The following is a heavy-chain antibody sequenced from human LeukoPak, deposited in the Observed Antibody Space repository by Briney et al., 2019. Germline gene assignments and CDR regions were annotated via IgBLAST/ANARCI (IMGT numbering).Heavy chain of an antibody. J-gene: IGHJ5*02. CDR3: ARDYSSTWYPSWFDP. Sequence: SETLSLTCTVSGFSISSNYYWGWIRQPPGKGLEWIGSIYHSGSTYYNPSLKSRVTISVDRSKNQFSLKLSSVTAAETAVYYCARDYSSTWYPSWFDPWGQGTLVTVSS. D-gene: IGHD6-13*01. V-gene: IGHV4-38-2*02. CDR2: IYHSGST. CDR1: GFSISSNYY.